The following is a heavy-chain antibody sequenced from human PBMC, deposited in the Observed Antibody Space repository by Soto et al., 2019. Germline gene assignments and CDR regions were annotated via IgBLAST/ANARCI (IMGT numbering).Heavy chain of an antibody. CDR1: GGSFSGYY. Sequence: SETLSLTCAVYGGSFSGYYWSWIRQPPGKGLEWIGEINHSGSTNYNPSLKSRVTISVDTSKNQFSLKLSSVTAADTAVYYCARRSNTGGYIYYYYYMDVWGKGTTVTVSS. CDR3: ARRSNTGGYIYYYYYMDV. D-gene: IGHD2-8*02. V-gene: IGHV4-34*01. CDR2: INHSGST. J-gene: IGHJ6*03.